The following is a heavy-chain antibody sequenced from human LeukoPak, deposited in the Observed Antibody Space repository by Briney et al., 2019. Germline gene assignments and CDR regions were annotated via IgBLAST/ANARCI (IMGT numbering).Heavy chain of an antibody. D-gene: IGHD3-22*01. V-gene: IGHV3-48*04. CDR3: ARDPYYYDSSGYPRFFDY. CDR2: ISSSSTI. Sequence: GGSLRLSCAASGFTFSSYSRNWVRQAPGKGLEWVSYISSSSTIYYADSVKGRFTISRDNAKNSLYLQMNSLRAEDTAVYYCARDPYYYDSSGYPRFFDYWGQGTLVTVSS. J-gene: IGHJ4*02. CDR1: GFTFSSYS.